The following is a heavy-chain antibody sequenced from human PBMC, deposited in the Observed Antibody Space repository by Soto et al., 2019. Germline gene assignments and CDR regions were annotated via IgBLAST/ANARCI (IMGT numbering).Heavy chain of an antibody. J-gene: IGHJ5*02. CDR1: GFTFSSYS. D-gene: IGHD2-2*01. V-gene: IGHV3-21*01. CDR3: ARDFLVPALFDP. CDR2: ISSSSSYI. Sequence: GSLRLSCAASGFTFSSYSMNWVRQAPGKGLEWVSSISSSSSYIYYADSVKGRFTISRDNAKNSLYLQMNSLRAEDTAVYYCARDFLVPALFDPWGQGTLVTVSS.